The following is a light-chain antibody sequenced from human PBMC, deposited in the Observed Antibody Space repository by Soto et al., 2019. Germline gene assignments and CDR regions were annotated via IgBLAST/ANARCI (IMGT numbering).Light chain of an antibody. J-gene: IGKJ1*01. CDR3: QQYGSSPPWT. V-gene: IGKV3-20*01. CDR2: GAS. Sequence: EKVLTQSPGTLSLSPGERPPLSCSAIQSVSRNYLAWYQRKPGQAPRLLIYGASSRAAGIPGRFSGSGSGTDFTLTISRLEPEDFAVYYCQQYGSSPPWTFGQGTKVDIK. CDR1: QSVSRNY.